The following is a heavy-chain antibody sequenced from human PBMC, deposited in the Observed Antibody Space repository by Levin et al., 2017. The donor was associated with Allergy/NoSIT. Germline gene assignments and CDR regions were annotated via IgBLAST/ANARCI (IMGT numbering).Heavy chain of an antibody. J-gene: IGHJ4*02. Sequence: SCAASGFTFSSYGMHWVRQAPGKGLEWVAVISYDGSNKYYADSVKGRFTISRDNSKNTLYLQMNSLRAEDTAVYYCANGRAPSGSYSPDDYWGQGTLVTVSS. CDR3: ANGRAPSGSYSPDDY. CDR2: ISYDGSNK. CDR1: GFTFSSYG. V-gene: IGHV3-30*18. D-gene: IGHD1-26*01.